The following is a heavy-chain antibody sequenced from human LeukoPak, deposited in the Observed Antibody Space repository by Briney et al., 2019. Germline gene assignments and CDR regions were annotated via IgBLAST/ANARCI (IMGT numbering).Heavy chain of an antibody. V-gene: IGHV1-2*02. J-gene: IGHJ3*02. D-gene: IGHD1-26*01. Sequence: ASVKVSCKASGYTFTDYYMYWVRQAPGQGLEWMGWINPNSGGIDPAQKFQGRVTMTRDTSSSTVYMELSRLRSDDTAVYYSARDQVGATSHGFDIWGQGTMVTVSS. CDR1: GYTFTDYY. CDR3: ARDQVGATSHGFDI. CDR2: INPNSGGI.